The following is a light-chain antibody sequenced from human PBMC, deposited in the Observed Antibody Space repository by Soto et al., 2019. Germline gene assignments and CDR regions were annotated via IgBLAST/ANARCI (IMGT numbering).Light chain of an antibody. CDR3: CSYAESGTYWV. CDR2: EGS. V-gene: IGLV2-23*01. Sequence: QSALTQPASVSGSPGQSITISCTGSSSDVGSYNLVSWYQQHPGKAPKLMIYEGSKRPSGVSNRFSGSKSGNTASLTISGLQAEDGADYYCCSYAESGTYWVFGGGTKLTVL. CDR1: SSDVGSYNL. J-gene: IGLJ3*02.